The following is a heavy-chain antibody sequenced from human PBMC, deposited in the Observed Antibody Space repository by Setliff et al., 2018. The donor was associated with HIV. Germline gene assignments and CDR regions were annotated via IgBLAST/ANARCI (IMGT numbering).Heavy chain of an antibody. D-gene: IGHD5-18*01. J-gene: IGHJ6*03. CDR3: ARFRGYRYGYRYYYYYMDV. V-gene: IGHV4-34*01. Sequence: PSETLSLTCAVYGGSFSDYYWIWIRQPPGKGLEWIGEINHSGSTNYNPSLKSRVTLSVDTSNNQFSLKLSSVTAADTAVYYCARFRGYRYGYRYYYYYMDVWGKGTTVTVSS. CDR1: GGSFSDYY. CDR2: INHSGST.